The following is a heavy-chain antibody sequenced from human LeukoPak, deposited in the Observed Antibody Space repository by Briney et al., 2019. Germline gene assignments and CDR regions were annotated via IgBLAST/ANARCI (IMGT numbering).Heavy chain of an antibody. V-gene: IGHV2-5*02. D-gene: IGHD3-22*01. CDR1: GFSLSTSGVG. Sequence: ESGPTLVKPTQTLTLTCTFSGFSLSTSGVGVGWIRQPPGKALEWLALIYWDDDKRYSPSLKSRLTVTKDTSKNQVVLTMTNMDPVDTATYYCAHRLSGHYYDSSGYRTNYRWWHYNWFDPWGQGTLVTVSS. J-gene: IGHJ5*02. CDR3: AHRLSGHYYDSSGYRTNYRWWHYNWFDP. CDR2: IYWDDDK.